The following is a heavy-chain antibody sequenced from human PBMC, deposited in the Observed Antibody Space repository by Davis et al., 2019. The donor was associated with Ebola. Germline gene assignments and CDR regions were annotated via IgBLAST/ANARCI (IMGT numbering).Heavy chain of an antibody. V-gene: IGHV3-73*01. CDR3: TRYDILSSSDY. D-gene: IGHD3-9*01. Sequence: GESLKISCAASGFTFSGSAMHWVRQASGKGLEWVGRIRSKANSYATAYAASVKGRFTISRDDSKNTAYLQMNSLKTEDTAVYYCTRYDILSSSDYWGQGTLVTVSS. CDR2: IRSKANSYAT. J-gene: IGHJ4*02. CDR1: GFTFSGSA.